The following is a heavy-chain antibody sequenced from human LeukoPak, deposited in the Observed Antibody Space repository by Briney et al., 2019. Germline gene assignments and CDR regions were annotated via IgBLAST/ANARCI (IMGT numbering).Heavy chain of an antibody. CDR3: TRGPTQQWVYYGMDV. CDR1: GFTFGDHA. CDR2: IRSKGYGGTT. Sequence: GGSLRLSCTTSGFTFGDHAMSLVRQAPGKGLEWVGFIRSKGYGGTTEYAASVKGRFAISRDDSKSIAYLQMNSLKTEDTAVYYCTRGPTQQWVYYGMDVWGQGTTVIVSS. J-gene: IGHJ6*02. D-gene: IGHD5-18*01. V-gene: IGHV3-49*04.